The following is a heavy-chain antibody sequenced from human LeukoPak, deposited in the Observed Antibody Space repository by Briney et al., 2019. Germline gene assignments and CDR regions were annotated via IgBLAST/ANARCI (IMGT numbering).Heavy chain of an antibody. CDR1: GYSFTSYW. J-gene: IGHJ4*02. Sequence: GESLKISCKGSGYSFTSYWIGWVRQMPGKGLEWMGIIYPGDSDTRYSPSFQGQVTISADKSISTAYLQWSSLKASDTAMYYCARHSPQYYDSSGYCDWGQGTLVTVSS. CDR2: IYPGDSDT. D-gene: IGHD3-22*01. V-gene: IGHV5-51*01. CDR3: ARHSPQYYDSSGYCD.